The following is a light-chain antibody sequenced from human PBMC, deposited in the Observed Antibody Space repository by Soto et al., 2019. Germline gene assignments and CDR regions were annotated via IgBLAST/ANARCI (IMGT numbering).Light chain of an antibody. Sequence: EIVMTQSPATLSVSPGESATLSCRASQTVSSNLAWYQQKPGQAPRLLIYGASTRATGMPARFSGSRSGTEFTLTISSLQSEDFAVYYCQQYNNWPPWTFGQGTKVDIK. CDR3: QQYNNWPPWT. V-gene: IGKV3-15*01. J-gene: IGKJ1*01. CDR1: QTVSSN. CDR2: GAS.